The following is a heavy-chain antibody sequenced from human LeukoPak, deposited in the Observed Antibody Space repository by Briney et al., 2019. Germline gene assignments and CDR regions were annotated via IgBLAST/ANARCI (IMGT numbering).Heavy chain of an antibody. CDR3: ARHNNYYYGMDV. J-gene: IGHJ6*02. V-gene: IGHV4-59*08. CDR1: GGSISSYF. CDR2: IYYSGST. Sequence: PSETLSLTCTVSGGSISSYFWSWIRQPPGKGLEWIGYIYYSGSTNYNPALKSRVTISVDTSKNQFSLKLRFVTAADTAVYYCARHNNYYYGMDVWGQGTTVTVSS.